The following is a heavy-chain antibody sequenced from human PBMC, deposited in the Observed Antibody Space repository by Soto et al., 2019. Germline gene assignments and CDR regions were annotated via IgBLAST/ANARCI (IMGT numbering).Heavy chain of an antibody. J-gene: IGHJ6*02. CDR1: GYTFTSYG. Sequence: QVQLVQSGAEVKKPGASVKVSCKASGYTFTSYGISWVRQAPGQGLEWMGWISAYNGNTNYAQKLQGRVTMTTDTTTSTAYMELRSLRSDDTAVYYCASRGSGDSGYDAPLILGMDVWGQGTTVTVSS. CDR2: ISAYNGNT. D-gene: IGHD5-12*01. CDR3: ASRGSGDSGYDAPLILGMDV. V-gene: IGHV1-18*01.